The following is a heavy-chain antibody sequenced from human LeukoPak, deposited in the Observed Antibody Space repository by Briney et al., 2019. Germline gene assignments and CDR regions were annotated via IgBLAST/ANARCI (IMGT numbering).Heavy chain of an antibody. D-gene: IGHD3-10*01. V-gene: IGHV3-48*01. CDR2: IRSSSRTI. Sequence: GGSLRLSCAASGFTFSSYSMNWVRQAPGKGLEWVSYIRSSSRTIYYADSVKGRFTISRDNAKNSLFLQMSSLRAEDTAVYYCARDGSGRVPEMSAPDSWGQGTLVTVSS. J-gene: IGHJ4*02. CDR1: GFTFSSYS. CDR3: ARDGSGRVPEMSAPDS.